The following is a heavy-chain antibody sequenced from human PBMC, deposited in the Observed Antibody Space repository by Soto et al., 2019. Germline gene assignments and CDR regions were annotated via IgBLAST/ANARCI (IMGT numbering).Heavy chain of an antibody. V-gene: IGHV4-4*07. CDR3: ARDRADVGGYSYGNRGYYFDY. CDR1: GGSISSYY. J-gene: IGHJ4*02. CDR2: IYTSGST. D-gene: IGHD5-18*01. Sequence: LSLTCTVSGGSISSYYWSWIRQPAGKGLEWIGRIYTSGSTNYNPSLKSRVTMSVDTSKNQFSLKLSSVTAADTAVYYCARDRADVGGYSYGNRGYYFDYWGQGTLVTVSS.